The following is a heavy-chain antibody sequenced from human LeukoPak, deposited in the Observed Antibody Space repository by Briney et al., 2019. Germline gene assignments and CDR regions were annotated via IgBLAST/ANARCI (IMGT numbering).Heavy chain of an antibody. CDR1: GFTFSSYG. V-gene: IGHV3-30*02. CDR3: AKGIVVVPAASSPY. CDR2: IRYDGSNK. Sequence: GGSLRLSCAASGFTFSSYGMHWVRQAPGKGLEWVAFIRYDGSNKYYADSVKGRFTTSRDNSKNTLYLQMNSLRAEDTAVYYCAKGIVVVPAASSPYWGQGTLVTVSS. D-gene: IGHD2-2*01. J-gene: IGHJ4*02.